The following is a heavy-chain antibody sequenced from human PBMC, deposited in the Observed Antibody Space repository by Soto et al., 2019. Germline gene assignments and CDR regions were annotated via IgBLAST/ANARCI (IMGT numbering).Heavy chain of an antibody. CDR3: ARAGDTADYYYYYGMDV. CDR1: GYSFTSYW. J-gene: IGHJ6*02. D-gene: IGHD5-18*01. CDR2: IYPGDSDT. V-gene: IGHV5-51*01. Sequence: GESLKISCKGSGYSFTSYWIGWVRQMPGKGLEWMGIIYPGDSDTRYSPSFQGQVTISADKSISTAYLQWSSLKASDTAMYYCARAGDTADYYYYYGMDVSGQGTTVTVSS.